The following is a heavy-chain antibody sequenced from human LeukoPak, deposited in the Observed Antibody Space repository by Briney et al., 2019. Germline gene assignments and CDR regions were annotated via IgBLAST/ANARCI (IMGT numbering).Heavy chain of an antibody. Sequence: GGSLRLSCAASGFTFSDYYMSWIRQAPGKGLEWVSYISSSGSTIYYADSVKGRFTISRDNAKNSLYLQMNSLRAEDTAVYYCARDYGTAMVAYYYGMDVWGQGTTVTVSS. CDR2: ISSSGSTI. CDR3: ARDYGTAMVAYYYGMDV. CDR1: GFTFSDYY. V-gene: IGHV3-11*04. D-gene: IGHD5-18*01. J-gene: IGHJ6*02.